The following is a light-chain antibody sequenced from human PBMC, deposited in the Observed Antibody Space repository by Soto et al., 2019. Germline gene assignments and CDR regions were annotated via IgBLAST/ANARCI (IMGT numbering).Light chain of an antibody. CDR2: EGT. J-gene: IGLJ1*01. Sequence: QSVLTQPASVSGSPGQSITISCTGTSSDIGTYNLVSWYQHYPGKAPKLMIYEGTQRPSGVSSRFSGSKSGNTASLTISGLQAEDEADYYCCSYASSSSYVFGTGTKLTVL. CDR1: SSDIGTYNL. CDR3: CSYASSSSYV. V-gene: IGLV2-23*01.